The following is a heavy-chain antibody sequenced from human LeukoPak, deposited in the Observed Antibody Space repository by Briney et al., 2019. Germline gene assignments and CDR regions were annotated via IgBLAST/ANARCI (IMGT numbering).Heavy chain of an antibody. CDR2: IRSKPYGGVT. CDR3: SRTVVADPFDY. CDR1: GFSFGDYA. Sequence: PGGSLRLSCTPSGFSFGDYAVSWFRQAPGKGLERIGFIRSKPYGGVTEYAASVKGRFTISRDDSNSIAYLQMNSLKIEDTAVYYCSRTVVADPFDYWGQGTLVTVSS. D-gene: IGHD2-21*01. V-gene: IGHV3-49*03. J-gene: IGHJ4*02.